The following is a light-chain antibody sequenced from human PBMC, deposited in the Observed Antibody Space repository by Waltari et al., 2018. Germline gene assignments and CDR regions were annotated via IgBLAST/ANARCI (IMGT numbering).Light chain of an antibody. CDR3: QQYFTTPVT. CDR2: WAS. J-gene: IGKJ5*01. Sequence: SVLHSSNKMNYVAWYQQKPGQPPKLLIYWASTRESGVPDRFSGSGSATDFTLTISSLQAEDVAVYYCQQYFTTPVTFGQGTRLEIK. CDR1: SVLHSSNKMNY. V-gene: IGKV4-1*01.